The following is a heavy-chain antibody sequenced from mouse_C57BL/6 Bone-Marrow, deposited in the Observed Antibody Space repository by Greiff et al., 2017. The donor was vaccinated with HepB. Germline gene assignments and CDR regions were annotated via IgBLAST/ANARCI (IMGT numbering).Heavy chain of an antibody. CDR3: ARGVGIYGYAMDY. D-gene: IGHD1-1*01. V-gene: IGHV1-42*01. J-gene: IGHJ4*01. Sequence: EVQLQQSGPELVKPGASVKISCKASGYSFTGYYMNWVKQSPEKSLEWIGEINPSTGGTTYNQKFKAKATLTVDKSSSTAYMQLKSLTSEDSAVYYCARGVGIYGYAMDYWGQGTSVTVSS. CDR1: GYSFTGYY. CDR2: INPSTGGT.